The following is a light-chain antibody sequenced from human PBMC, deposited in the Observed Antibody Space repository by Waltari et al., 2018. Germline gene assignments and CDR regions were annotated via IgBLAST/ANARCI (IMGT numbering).Light chain of an antibody. J-gene: IGLJ2*01. V-gene: IGLV2-14*03. Sequence: QSALTQPASVSGSPGQSITISCTGTSRDVGAYHHVPWYQQHPGKVPKLIIYDVSHRPSGVSFRFSGSKSDNTASLTISGLQAEDEADYYCISYTTSDTMIFSGGTKLTVL. CDR1: SRDVGAYHH. CDR2: DVS. CDR3: ISYTTSDTMI.